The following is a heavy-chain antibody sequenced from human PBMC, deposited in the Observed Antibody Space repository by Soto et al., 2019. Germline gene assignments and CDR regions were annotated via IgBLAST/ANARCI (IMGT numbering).Heavy chain of an antibody. D-gene: IGHD2-8*01. CDR1: GYTFTSYG. CDR2: ISAYNGNT. Sequence: GASVKVSCKASGYTFTSYGISWVRQAPGQGLEWMGWISAYNGNTNYAQKLQGRVTMTTDTSTSTAYMELRSLRSDDTAVYYCARDNGYLLGYYYYYYMHVSCKAPTVTVSS. V-gene: IGHV1-18*01. J-gene: IGHJ6*03. CDR3: ARDNGYLLGYYYYYYMHV.